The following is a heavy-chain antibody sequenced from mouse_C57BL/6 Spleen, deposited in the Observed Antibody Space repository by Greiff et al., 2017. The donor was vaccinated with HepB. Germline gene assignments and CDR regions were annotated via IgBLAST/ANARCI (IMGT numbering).Heavy chain of an antibody. Sequence: QVQLQQSGPELVKPGASVKISCKASGYAFSSSWMNWVKQRPGKGLEWIGRMYPGDGDTNYNGKFKGKATLTADKSSSTAYMQLSSLTSEDSAVYFCARSSYYYGSSSFFDYWGQGTTLTVSS. J-gene: IGHJ2*01. V-gene: IGHV1-82*01. CDR1: GYAFSSSW. CDR2: MYPGDGDT. CDR3: ARSSYYYGSSSFFDY. D-gene: IGHD1-1*01.